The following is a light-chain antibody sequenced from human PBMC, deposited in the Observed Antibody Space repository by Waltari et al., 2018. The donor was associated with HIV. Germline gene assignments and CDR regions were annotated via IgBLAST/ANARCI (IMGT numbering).Light chain of an antibody. CDR2: GAS. V-gene: IGKV3-20*01. J-gene: IGKJ2*01. CDR3: QQYGTAPYT. Sequence: EIVLTQSPGTLSLSPGERATLSCRASQSVSSNHFAWYQHTPGLPPRLLIYGASSRATGIPDRFCGSGSGTDFTLTINRLEPEDFAVYYCQQYGTAPYTFGQGTKLEIK. CDR1: QSVSSNH.